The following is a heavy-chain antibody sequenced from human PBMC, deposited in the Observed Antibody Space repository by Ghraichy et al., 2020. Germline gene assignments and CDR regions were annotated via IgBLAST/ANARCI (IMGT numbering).Heavy chain of an antibody. D-gene: IGHD5-18*01. CDR1: GFTFSSYA. CDR2: ISGSGGST. V-gene: IGHV3-23*01. CDR3: AKAAPPSTWIQLPSPSFDY. Sequence: GGSLRLSCAASGFTFSSYAMSWVRQAPGKGLEWVSAISGSGGSTYYADSVKGRFTISRDNSKNTLYLQMNSLRAEDTAVYYCAKAAPPSTWIQLPSPSFDYWGQGTLVTVSS. J-gene: IGHJ4*02.